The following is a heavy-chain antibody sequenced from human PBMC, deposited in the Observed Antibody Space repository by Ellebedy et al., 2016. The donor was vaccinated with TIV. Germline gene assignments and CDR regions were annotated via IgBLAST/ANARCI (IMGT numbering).Heavy chain of an antibody. Sequence: GGSLRLXXAASGFTFSSYSMNWVRQAPGKGLEWVSYISSSSSTIYYADSVKGRFTISRDNAKNSLYLQMNSLRAEDTAVYYCARDTFVGATDVGYWGQGTLVTVSS. D-gene: IGHD1-26*01. CDR3: ARDTFVGATDVGY. CDR2: ISSSSSTI. CDR1: GFTFSSYS. V-gene: IGHV3-48*04. J-gene: IGHJ4*02.